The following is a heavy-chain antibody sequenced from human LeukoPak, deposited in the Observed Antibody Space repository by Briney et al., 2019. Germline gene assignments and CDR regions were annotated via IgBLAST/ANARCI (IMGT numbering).Heavy chain of an antibody. J-gene: IGHJ4*02. CDR1: GFTFGSYG. D-gene: IGHD1-7*01. V-gene: IGHV3-30*02. Sequence: GGSLRLSCAASGFTFGSYGMHWVRQAPGKGLEWVAFIRFDGSNKYYADSVKGRFTISRDNSKNTLHLQMNSLRAEDTAVYYCAKDKTLFATGTMVYWGQGTLVTVSS. CDR2: IRFDGSNK. CDR3: AKDKTLFATGTMVY.